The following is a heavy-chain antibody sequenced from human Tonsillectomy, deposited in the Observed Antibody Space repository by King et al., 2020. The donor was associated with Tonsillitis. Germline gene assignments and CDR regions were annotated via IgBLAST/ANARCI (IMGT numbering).Heavy chain of an antibody. V-gene: IGHV3-48*03. D-gene: IGHD3-22*01. J-gene: IGHJ4*02. CDR3: ARFYNRGYMYYFDY. CDR1: GFTFSSYE. Sequence: VQLVESGGGLVQTGGSLRLSCRAAGFTFSSYEMNWVRQAPGKGLEWISYIGSDGGTIYYADSVKGRFTISRDNAKNSMYLHLNSLRADDTAVYYCARFYNRGYMYYFDYWGQGTLVMVSS. CDR2: IGSDGGTI.